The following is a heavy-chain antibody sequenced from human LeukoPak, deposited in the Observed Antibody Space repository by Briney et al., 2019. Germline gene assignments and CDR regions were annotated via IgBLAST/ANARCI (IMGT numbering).Heavy chain of an antibody. D-gene: IGHD3-22*01. V-gene: IGHV5-51*01. J-gene: IGHJ3*02. CDR2: IYPGDSGT. CDR3: ARRTGSMIVVAHAFDI. Sequence: GESLKISCKGSGYSFTSYWIGWVRQMPGKGLEWMGIIYPGDSGTRYSPSFQGQVTISADKSISTAYLQWSSLKASDTAMYYCARRTGSMIVVAHAFDIWGQGTMVTVSS. CDR1: GYSFTSYW.